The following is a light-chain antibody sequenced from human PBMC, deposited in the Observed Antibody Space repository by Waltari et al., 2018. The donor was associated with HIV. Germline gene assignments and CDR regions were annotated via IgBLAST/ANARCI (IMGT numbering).Light chain of an antibody. CDR3: QSYDISLSGWV. Sequence: QSVLTPPPSVSGAPGQRVTISCPGTSANTGAGSDVHWYQQLPGTFPTVLIYNNTDRPSGVPDRFSGSKSATSASLAITGLQAEDEANYYCQSYDISLSGWVFGGGTKLTVL. J-gene: IGLJ2*01. V-gene: IGLV1-40*01. CDR1: SANTGAGSD. CDR2: NNT.